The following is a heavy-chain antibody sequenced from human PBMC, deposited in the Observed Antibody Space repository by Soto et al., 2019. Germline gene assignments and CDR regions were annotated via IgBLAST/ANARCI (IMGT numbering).Heavy chain of an antibody. CDR1: GYTLTELS. CDR3: ATDIAAAEINWFDP. Sequence: ASVKVSCKVSGYTLTELSMHWVRQAPGKGLEWMGGFDPEDGETIYAQKFQGRVTMTEDTSTDTAYMELSSLRSEDTAVYYCATDIAAAEINWFDPWGQGTLVTVSS. J-gene: IGHJ5*02. CDR2: FDPEDGET. V-gene: IGHV1-24*01. D-gene: IGHD6-13*01.